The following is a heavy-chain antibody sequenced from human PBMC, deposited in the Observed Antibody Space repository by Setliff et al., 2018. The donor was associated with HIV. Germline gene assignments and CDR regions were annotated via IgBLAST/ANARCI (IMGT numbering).Heavy chain of an antibody. CDR1: GFTFSKYW. CDR2: IKSEEDGGTR. CDR3: TTRLSGSYIPNWFDP. Sequence: GGSLRLSCAASGFTFSKYWMSWVRQAPGKGLEWVGRIKSEEDGGTREYAAPVKGRFIISRDDSRDTLYLQMNSLKIEDTAVYYCTTRLSGSYIPNWFDPWGQGTLVTVSS. D-gene: IGHD1-26*01. J-gene: IGHJ5*02. V-gene: IGHV3-15*01.